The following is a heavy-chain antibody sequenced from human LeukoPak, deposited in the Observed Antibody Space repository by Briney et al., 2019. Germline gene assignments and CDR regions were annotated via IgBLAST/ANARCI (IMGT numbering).Heavy chain of an antibody. D-gene: IGHD4/OR15-4a*01. J-gene: IGHJ4*02. CDR3: ARDQGYGAYGLDY. CDR1: GGTFSSYA. CDR2: IGPIFGTA. Sequence: SVKVSCKASGGTFSSYAISWVRQAPGQGLEWMGRIGPIFGTANYAQKFQGRVTMATDESTSTAYMELTSLRSEDTAVYYCARDQGYGAYGLDYWGQGTLVTVSS. V-gene: IGHV1-69*05.